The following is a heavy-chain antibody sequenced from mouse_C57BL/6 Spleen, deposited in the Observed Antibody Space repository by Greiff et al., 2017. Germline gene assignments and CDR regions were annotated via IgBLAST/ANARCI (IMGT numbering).Heavy chain of an antibody. J-gene: IGHJ4*01. Sequence: EVMLVESGGGLVKPGGSLKLSCAASGFTFSSYAMSWVRQTPEKRLEWVATISAGGSYTDYPDNVKGRFTISRDNAKNNLYLQISHLKSGDPAMYYCARDRRSRYAMDYWGQGTSVTVSS. V-gene: IGHV5-4*01. CDR2: ISAGGSYT. CDR3: ARDRRSRYAMDY. CDR1: GFTFSSYA.